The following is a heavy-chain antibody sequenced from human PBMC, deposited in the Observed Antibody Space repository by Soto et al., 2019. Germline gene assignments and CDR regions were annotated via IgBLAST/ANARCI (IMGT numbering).Heavy chain of an antibody. V-gene: IGHV1-18*04. CDR2: ISGHNGKA. J-gene: IGHJ6*02. Sequence: QVQLVQSGAEVKEPGASVTVSCKASGYTFKSYDVMWVRKAPGQGLEWMGWISGHNGKADYAENFQGRVIMTTETSPDTASMDLGGLRSDDTAVYYCAPKGYIGNFAMDVWGQGNTGTVSS. CDR1: GYTFKSYD. D-gene: IGHD5-12*01. CDR3: APKGYIGNFAMDV.